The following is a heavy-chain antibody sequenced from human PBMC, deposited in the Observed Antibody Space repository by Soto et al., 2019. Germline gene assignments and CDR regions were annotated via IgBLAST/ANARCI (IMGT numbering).Heavy chain of an antibody. CDR3: ASSSFLRSGDLFHGLDV. J-gene: IGHJ6*02. CDR1: GGSISDSNDH. V-gene: IGHV4-39*01. Sequence: SETLSLTCTVSGGSISDSNDHWGWIRQSPGQGLEWIGSSHNSGSIHYNPPFKSRATISVDTSKNQFSLKLTSVTAEDTALYFCASSSFLRSGDLFHGLDVWGQGTTVTVSS. CDR2: SHNSGSI. D-gene: IGHD3-10*01.